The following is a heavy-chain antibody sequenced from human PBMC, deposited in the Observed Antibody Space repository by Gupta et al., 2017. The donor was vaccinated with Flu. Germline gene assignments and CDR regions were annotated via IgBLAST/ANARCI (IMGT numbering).Heavy chain of an antibody. CDR2: ISGSGGST. CDR3: AKDRGQWLVTPRWFDP. J-gene: IGHJ5*02. CDR1: GFPLSSYA. V-gene: IGHV3-23*01. Sequence: EVQLLESGGGLVQPGGSLRLSCPASGFPLSSYAMIWVRQDPGKGLEWVSAISGSGGSTYYADSVKGRFTISRDNSKNTLYLQMNSLRAEDTAVYYCAKDRGQWLVTPRWFDPWGQGTLVTVSS. D-gene: IGHD6-19*01.